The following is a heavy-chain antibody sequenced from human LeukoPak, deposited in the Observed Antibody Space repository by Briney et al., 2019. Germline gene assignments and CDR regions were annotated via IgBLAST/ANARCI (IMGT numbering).Heavy chain of an antibody. V-gene: IGHV1-69*04. CDR3: AREACGGSCSRFDP. J-gene: IGHJ5*02. CDR1: GGTFSSYA. D-gene: IGHD2-15*01. CDR2: IIPIFGIA. Sequence: SVKVSCKASGGTFSSYAISWVRQAPGQGLEWMGRIIPIFGIANYAQKFQGRVTITADKSTSTAYMELSSLRSEDTAVYCCAREACGGSCSRFDPWGQGTLVTVSS.